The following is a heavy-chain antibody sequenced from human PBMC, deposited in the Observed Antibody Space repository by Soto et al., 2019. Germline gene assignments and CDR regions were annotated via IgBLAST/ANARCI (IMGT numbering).Heavy chain of an antibody. CDR2: TRNKANSYTT. D-gene: IGHD6-6*01. J-gene: IGHJ3*02. V-gene: IGHV3-72*01. CDR1: GFTVSDHY. CDR3: ARGEYSSPNDAFDI. Sequence: SMRIACAASGFTVSDHYMDWVRKDPGKGLEWVGRTRNKANSYTTEYAASVKGRFTISRDDSKNSLYLQMNSLKTEDTAVYYCARGEYSSPNDAFDIWGQRTMVTVSS.